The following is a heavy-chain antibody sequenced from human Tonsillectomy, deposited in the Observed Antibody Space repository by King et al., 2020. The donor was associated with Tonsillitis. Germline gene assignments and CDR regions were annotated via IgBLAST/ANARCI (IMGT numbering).Heavy chain of an antibody. CDR1: GFTFSTYA. CDR3: VKGITYPFWSGYSSFDY. D-gene: IGHD3-3*01. V-gene: IGHV3-64D*06. Sequence: EVQLVESGGGSVQPGGSLRLSCSASGFTFSTYAMHWVRQAPGKGLEYVSVISSDGGSTYYADSVKGRFTISRDNSKNTLYLQMSSLRAEDTAVYYCVKGITYPFWSGYSSFDYWGQGTLVTVSS. CDR2: ISSDGGST. J-gene: IGHJ4*02.